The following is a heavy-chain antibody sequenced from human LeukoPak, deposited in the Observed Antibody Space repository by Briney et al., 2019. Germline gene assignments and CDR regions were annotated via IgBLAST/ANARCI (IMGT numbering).Heavy chain of an antibody. V-gene: IGHV3-74*01. CDR3: ARAQITGTTLDY. D-gene: IGHD1-7*01. J-gene: IGHJ4*02. Sequence: GGSLRLSCAASGFTFSSYWMHWVRQAPGKGLVWVSRINSDGSSTSYADPVKGRFTISRDNAKNTLYLQMNSLRAEDTAVYYCARAQITGTTLDYWGQGTPVTVSS. CDR1: GFTFSSYW. CDR2: INSDGSST.